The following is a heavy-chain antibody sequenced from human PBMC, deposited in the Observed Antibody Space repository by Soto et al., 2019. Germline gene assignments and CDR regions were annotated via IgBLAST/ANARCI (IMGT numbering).Heavy chain of an antibody. J-gene: IGHJ5*02. D-gene: IGHD2-2*01. CDR3: ARGYCTSASCYPNWFGP. CDR2: IKLDGSEE. Sequence: TVGSLRLSCAASGFTLSNYWMSWVRQAPGKGLEWVANIKLDGSEEYYVDSVKGRFTISRDNAKNSLYLQMNSLRAEDTAVYYCARGYCTSASCYPNWFGPWGQGTLVTVSS. V-gene: IGHV3-7*03. CDR1: GFTLSNYW.